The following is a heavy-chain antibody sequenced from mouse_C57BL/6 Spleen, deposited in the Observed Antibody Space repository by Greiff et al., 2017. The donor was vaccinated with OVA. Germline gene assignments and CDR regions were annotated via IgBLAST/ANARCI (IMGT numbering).Heavy chain of an antibody. D-gene: IGHD1-1*01. Sequence: EVHLVESGTVLARPGASVKMSCKTSGYTFTSYWMHWVKQRPGQGLEWIGAIYPGNSDTSYNQKFKGKAKLTAVTSASTAYMELSSLTNEDSAVYYCTREVYYYGPSPFDYWGQGTTLTVSS. CDR2: IYPGNSDT. J-gene: IGHJ2*01. V-gene: IGHV1-5*01. CDR1: GYTFTSYW. CDR3: TREVYYYGPSPFDY.